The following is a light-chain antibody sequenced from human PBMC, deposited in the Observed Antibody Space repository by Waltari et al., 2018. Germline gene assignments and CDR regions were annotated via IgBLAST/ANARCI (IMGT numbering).Light chain of an antibody. Sequence: EIVLKQSPATLSLSPGDRATLTCRASQSISSYLAWYQQKPGQAPRPLLYDASTRATGIPARLSRSGSVTDFTLTISSLEPEDFAIYYCQQRSKSFTFGPGTKVDMK. CDR2: DAS. J-gene: IGKJ3*01. V-gene: IGKV3-11*01. CDR3: QQRSKSFT. CDR1: QSISSY.